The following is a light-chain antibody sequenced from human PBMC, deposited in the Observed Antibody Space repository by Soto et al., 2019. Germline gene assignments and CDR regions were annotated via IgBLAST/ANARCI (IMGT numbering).Light chain of an antibody. V-gene: IGKV1D-12*01. CDR2: AAS. Sequence: DIPMTQSPSSVSASVGDRVTITCRASQGVAYWLAWYQQKPGKAPKLLIYAASTLQSGVPSRFSGSGSGTDFTLTITSLQPEDFATYYCQQAHSFPITFGQGTRLEIK. CDR1: QGVAYW. J-gene: IGKJ5*01. CDR3: QQAHSFPIT.